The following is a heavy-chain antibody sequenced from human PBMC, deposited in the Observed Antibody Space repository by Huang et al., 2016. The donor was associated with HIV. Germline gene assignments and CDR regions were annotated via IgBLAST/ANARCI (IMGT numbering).Heavy chain of an antibody. CDR3: ARDWGQYYYDSTGYFIDAFDL. CDR1: GFMFSSYS. D-gene: IGHD3-22*01. V-gene: IGHV3-21*02. J-gene: IGHJ3*01. CDR2: ISRSSNYI. Sequence: QLVASGGGLVKPGGSLRLSCAASGFMFSSYSMNWVRQTLGKGLVLVSAISRSSNYIYYADSVKGRFTISRDNAKNSLYLQMNTLGAEDTAIYYCARDWGQYYYDSTGYFIDAFDLWGQGTLVTVSS.